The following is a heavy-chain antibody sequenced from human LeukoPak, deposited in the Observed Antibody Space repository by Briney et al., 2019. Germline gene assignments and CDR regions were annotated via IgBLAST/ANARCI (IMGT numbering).Heavy chain of an antibody. CDR1: AYTFTGYY. CDR2: INPNSGGT. CDR3: ARSSGWSLFDY. J-gene: IGHJ4*02. V-gene: IGHV1-2*02. Sequence: GASVKVSCKASAYTFTGYYMHWGRQAPGQGLEWMGWINPNSGGTNYAQKFQGRVTMTRDTSISIAYMELSTLRSDDTAVYYCARSSGWSLFDYWGQGTLVTVSS. D-gene: IGHD6-19*01.